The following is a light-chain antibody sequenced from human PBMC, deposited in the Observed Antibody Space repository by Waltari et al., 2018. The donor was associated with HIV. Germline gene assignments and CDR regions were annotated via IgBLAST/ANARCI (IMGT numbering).Light chain of an antibody. CDR2: MSS. J-gene: IGKJ5*01. CDR1: QSLLHKNGKNY. V-gene: IGKV2-28*01. CDR3: MQALHTPFM. Sequence: DVLLTQSPVSLAVTPGESASIPCKSRQSLLHKNGKNYLDWYVKKPGQTPQLLMYMSSKLAAGVPVRFSGSGSGTEFTLKISRVEAEDVGLYYCMQALHTPFMFGHGTRLEI.